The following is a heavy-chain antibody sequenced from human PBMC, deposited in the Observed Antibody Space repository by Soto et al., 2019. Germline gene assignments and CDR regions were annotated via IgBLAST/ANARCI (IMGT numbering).Heavy chain of an antibody. V-gene: IGHV4-34*01. Sequence: SETLSLTCAVYGGSFSGYYWSWIRQPPGKGLEWIGEINHSGSTNYNPSLKSRVTISVDTSKNQFSLKLSSVTAADTAVYYCARMGYAILAIDYWGQGTLVTVSS. CDR1: GGSFSGYY. J-gene: IGHJ4*02. CDR2: INHSGST. D-gene: IGHD3-9*01. CDR3: ARMGYAILAIDY.